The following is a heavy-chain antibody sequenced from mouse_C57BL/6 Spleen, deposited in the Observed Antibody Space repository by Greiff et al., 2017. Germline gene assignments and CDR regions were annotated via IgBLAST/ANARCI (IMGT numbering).Heavy chain of an antibody. J-gene: IGHJ2*01. D-gene: IGHD1-2*01. V-gene: IGHV5-4*01. CDR3: ARDEGGYYGYYFDY. CDR1: GFTFSSYA. CDR2: ISDGGSYT. Sequence: EVKLMESGGGLVKPGGSLKLSCAASGFTFSSYAMSWVRQTPEKRLEWVATISDGGSYTYYPDNVKGRFTISRDNAKNNLYLQMSHLKSEDTAMYYCARDEGGYYGYYFDYWGQGTTLTVSS.